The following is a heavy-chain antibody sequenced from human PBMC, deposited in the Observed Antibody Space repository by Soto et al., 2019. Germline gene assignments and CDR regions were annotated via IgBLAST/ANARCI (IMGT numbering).Heavy chain of an antibody. CDR2: IYYSGSS. J-gene: IGHJ5*02. CDR3: ARSVFP. CDR1: GASISSRSHY. Sequence: SETLSLTCTVSGASISSRSHYWGWIRQPPGKGLEWIGSIYYSGSSYYNPSLKSRVTISLDTSKNQFSLKLTSVTVADTAVHYCARSVFPWGQGTLVTVSS. V-gene: IGHV4-39*07.